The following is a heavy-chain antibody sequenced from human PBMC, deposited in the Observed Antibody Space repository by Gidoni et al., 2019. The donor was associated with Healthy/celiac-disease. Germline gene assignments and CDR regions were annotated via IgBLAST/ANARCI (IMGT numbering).Heavy chain of an antibody. CDR2: IYHSGST. CDR1: GGSISSSNW. J-gene: IGHJ5*02. CDR3: ARGIFGVVISNWFDP. Sequence: QVQLQESGPGLVKPSGTLSLTCDVSGGSISSSNWWSWVRQPPGKGLEWIGEIYHSGSTNYTPSLKSLVTISVDKSKNQFSLKLSSVTAADTAVYYCARGIFGVVISNWFDPWGQGTLVTVSS. D-gene: IGHD3-3*01. V-gene: IGHV4-4*02.